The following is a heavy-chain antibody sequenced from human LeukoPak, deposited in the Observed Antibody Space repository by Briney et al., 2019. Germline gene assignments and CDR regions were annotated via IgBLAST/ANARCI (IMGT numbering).Heavy chain of an antibody. CDR3: ARDGDGTSCSGFDP. CDR2: ISSSSSYI. Sequence: GGSLRLSCAASGFTFSSYSMNWVRQAPGKGLEWGSSISSSSSYIYYADSVKGRFTISRDNAKNSLYLQMNSLRAEDTAVYYCARDGDGTSCSGFDPWGQGTLVTVSS. J-gene: IGHJ5*02. V-gene: IGHV3-21*01. D-gene: IGHD2-2*01. CDR1: GFTFSSYS.